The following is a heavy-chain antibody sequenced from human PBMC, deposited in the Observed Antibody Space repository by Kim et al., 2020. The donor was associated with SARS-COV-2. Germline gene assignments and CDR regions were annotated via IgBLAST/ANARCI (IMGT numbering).Heavy chain of an antibody. Sequence: SETLSLTCTVSGGSISYNYWSWIRKPAGRGLEWIGRIYARGSGSTNYNPSLQSRVTISMDTSRNQFSLKLTSVTAADTAVYYCARDHVWFGEVLVPFDP. J-gene: IGHJ5*02. CDR1: GGSISYNY. CDR3: ARDHVWFGEVLVPFDP. V-gene: IGHV4-4*07. D-gene: IGHD3-10*01. CDR2: IYARGSGST.